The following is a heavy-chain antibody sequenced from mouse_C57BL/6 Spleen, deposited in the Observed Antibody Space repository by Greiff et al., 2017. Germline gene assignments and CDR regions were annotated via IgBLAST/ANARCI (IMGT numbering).Heavy chain of an antibody. D-gene: IGHD1-1*02. CDR1: GYTFTSYW. CDR3: ARSIMGYYFDY. J-gene: IGHJ2*01. CDR2: IDPSDSYT. Sequence: VQLQQPGAELVMPGASVKLSCKASGYTFTSYWMHWVKQRPGQGLEWIGEIDPSDSYTNYNQKFKGKSTLTVDKSSSTAYMQLSSLTSEDSAVYYCARSIMGYYFDYWGQGTTLTVSS. V-gene: IGHV1-69*01.